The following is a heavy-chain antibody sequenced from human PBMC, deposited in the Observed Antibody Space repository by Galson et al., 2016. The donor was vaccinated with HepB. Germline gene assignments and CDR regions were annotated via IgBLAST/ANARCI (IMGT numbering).Heavy chain of an antibody. CDR2: IWYDGSNK. D-gene: IGHD5-24*01. Sequence: CAASGFTFSRYGMHWIRQAPGKGLEWVAVIWYDGSNKYYADSVKGRFTISRDNSKNTLYLQMNSLRAEDTAVYYCAREDRDDNYYYYGMDVWGQGTTVTVSS. V-gene: IGHV3-33*01. CDR1: GFTFSRYG. CDR3: AREDRDDNYYYYGMDV. J-gene: IGHJ6*02.